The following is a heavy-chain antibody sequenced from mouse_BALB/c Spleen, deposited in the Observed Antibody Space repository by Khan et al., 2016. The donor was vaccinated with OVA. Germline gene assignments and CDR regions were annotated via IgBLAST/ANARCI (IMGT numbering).Heavy chain of an antibody. Sequence: IQLVQSGTVLARPGASVKMSCKASGYSFTNYWMHWVQQRPGQGLEWIGAIYPGISDTRYNQKFKGKAKLTAVTSASTAYMELSSLTNEDSAVYYCTRSYDSYYFDYWGQGTTLTVSS. CDR2: IYPGISDT. CDR1: GYSFTNYW. D-gene: IGHD2-4*01. J-gene: IGHJ2*01. V-gene: IGHV1-5*01. CDR3: TRSYDSYYFDY.